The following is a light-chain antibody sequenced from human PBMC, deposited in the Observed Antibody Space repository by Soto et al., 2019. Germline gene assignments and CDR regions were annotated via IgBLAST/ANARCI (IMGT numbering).Light chain of an antibody. CDR2: GNI. CDR3: QSFDSSLSGVV. CDR1: SFNIGAGYD. Sequence: QSVLTQPPSVSGAPGQRVTISCTGSSFNIGAGYDVHWYQQLPGTAPKLLIYGNINRPSGVPDRFSGSKSGTSASLAITGLQAEDEADYYCQSFDSSLSGVVFGGGTKVTVL. V-gene: IGLV1-40*01. J-gene: IGLJ2*01.